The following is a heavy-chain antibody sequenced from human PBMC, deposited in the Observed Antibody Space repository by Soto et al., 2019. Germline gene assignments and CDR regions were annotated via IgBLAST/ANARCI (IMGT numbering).Heavy chain of an antibody. CDR1: GYSLSDLS. D-gene: IGHD2-2*01. Sequence: KVSCKVSGYSLSDLSIRWVRQAPGKGLEWMGGLDAEDGETIYAQKLQGRGTMTEDTSTDTAYMELSSLTSEDTAMYYCATLPRTIERTPAAIWSFDSWGQGTLVTVSS. V-gene: IGHV1-24*01. CDR2: LDAEDGET. J-gene: IGHJ4*02. CDR3: ATLPRTIERTPAAIWSFDS.